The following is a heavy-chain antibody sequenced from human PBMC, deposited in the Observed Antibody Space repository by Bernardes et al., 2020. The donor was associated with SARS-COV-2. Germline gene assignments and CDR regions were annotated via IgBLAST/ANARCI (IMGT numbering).Heavy chain of an antibody. J-gene: IGHJ4*02. V-gene: IGHV3-7*04. CDR1: GFTFNAYS. CDR2: IKKDGGDE. CDR3: ARVRFLKWVPDVIDY. Sequence: GSLRLSCAGSGFTFNAYSMSWVRQAPGKGLEWVAIIKKDGGDEYYLDSVRGRFTMSRDNAKNSLNLQMNSLRAEDTAVYYCARVRFLKWVPDVIDYWGQGTLVTVSS. D-gene: IGHD3-3*01.